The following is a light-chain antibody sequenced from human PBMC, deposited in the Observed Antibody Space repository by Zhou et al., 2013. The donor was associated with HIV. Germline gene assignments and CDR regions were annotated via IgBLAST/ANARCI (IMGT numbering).Light chain of an antibody. CDR1: QGISNY. CDR3: QQCLRYPFT. Sequence: DIQMTQSPSSLSASVGDRVTITCRASQGISNYLAWYQQKPGKVPKLLIYDASTLHNAVPSRFSGSGSGTDFSLSISSLQPEDFATYYCQQCLRYPFTFGPGTKVDIK. V-gene: IGKV1-27*01. CDR2: DAS. J-gene: IGKJ3*01.